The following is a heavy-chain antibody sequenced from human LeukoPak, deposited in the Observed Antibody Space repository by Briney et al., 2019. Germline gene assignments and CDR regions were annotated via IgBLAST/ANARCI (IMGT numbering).Heavy chain of an antibody. CDR2: INAGNGNT. Sequence: ASVKVSCKASGYTFTSYAMHWVRQAPGRRLEWMGWINAGNGNTKYSQKFQGRVTITRDTSASTAYMELSSLRSEDTAVYYCARSFIVVVPAAVDYWGQGTLVTVSS. J-gene: IGHJ4*02. CDR1: GYTFTSYA. D-gene: IGHD2-2*01. V-gene: IGHV1-3*01. CDR3: ARSFIVVVPAAVDY.